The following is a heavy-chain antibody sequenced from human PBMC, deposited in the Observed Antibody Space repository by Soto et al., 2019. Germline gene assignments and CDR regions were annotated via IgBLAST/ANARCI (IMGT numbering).Heavy chain of an antibody. V-gene: IGHV1-69*01. J-gene: IGHJ5*02. CDR2: IIPIFGTA. D-gene: IGHD6-19*01. CDR1: GGTFSTYA. Sequence: QVQLVQSGAEVKKPGSPVKVSCKPPGGTFSTYAISWVRQAPGQGLEWMGGIIPIFGTANYAQKFQGRVTITADESTSTAYMELSSPRSEDTAVYYCARDRGAVPPPGWFDPWGQGTLVTVSS. CDR3: ARDRGAVPPPGWFDP.